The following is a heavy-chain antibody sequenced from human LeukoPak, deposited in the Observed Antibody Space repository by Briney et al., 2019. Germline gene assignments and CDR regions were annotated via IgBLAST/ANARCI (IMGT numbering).Heavy chain of an antibody. D-gene: IGHD3-10*01. CDR1: GFTFSSYS. V-gene: IGHV3-48*01. J-gene: IGHJ4*02. CDR3: ARDGWVRGGY. Sequence: PGGSLRLSCAASGFTFSSYSMNWVRQAPGKGLEWVSYISSSSSTIYYADSVKGRFTISRDNAKNSLYLQMNSLRTEDTAAYYCARDGWVRGGYWAQGTLVTVSS. CDR2: ISSSSSTI.